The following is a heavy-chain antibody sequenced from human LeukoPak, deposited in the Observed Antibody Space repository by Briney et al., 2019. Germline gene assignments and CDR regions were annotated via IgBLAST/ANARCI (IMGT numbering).Heavy chain of an antibody. D-gene: IGHD6-13*01. J-gene: IGHJ6*02. CDR1: GGSFSGYY. Sequence: SETLSLTCAVYGGSFSGYYWSWIRQPPGKGLEWIGEINHSGSTNYTPSLKSRVTISVDTSKNQFSLKLSSVTAADTAVYYCARGGGGIAAAGTAYGMDVWGQGTTVTVSS. CDR2: INHSGST. CDR3: ARGGGGIAAAGTAYGMDV. V-gene: IGHV4-34*01.